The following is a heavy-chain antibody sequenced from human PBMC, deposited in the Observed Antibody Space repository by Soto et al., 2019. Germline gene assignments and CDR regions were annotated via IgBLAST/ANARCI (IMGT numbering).Heavy chain of an antibody. CDR2: IYSGGST. D-gene: IGHD6-13*01. CDR1: GFTASSNY. J-gene: IGHJ5*02. V-gene: IGHV3-53*01. Sequence: PGGSLRLSCAASGFTASSNYMSWVRQAPGKGLEWVSVIYSGGSTYYADSVKGRFTISRDNSKNTLYLQMNSLRAEDTAVYYCARDPPGIVASVGRAWGQGTLVTVSS. CDR3: ARDPPGIVASVGRA.